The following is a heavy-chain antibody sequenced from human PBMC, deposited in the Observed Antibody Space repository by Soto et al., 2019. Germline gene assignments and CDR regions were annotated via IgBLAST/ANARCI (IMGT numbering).Heavy chain of an antibody. J-gene: IGHJ4*01. CDR2: IFYSGST. CDR1: GGSISSSSYY. D-gene: IGHD4-17*01. CDR3: ARGYGDYFAY. V-gene: IGHV4-39*07. Sequence: SETLSLTCTVSGGSISSSSYYWGWIRQPPGKGLEWIGSIFYSGSTYYNPSLKSRVTISVDTSKNQFSLKLSSVTAADTAVYYCARGYGDYFAYWGHGTLVPVSS.